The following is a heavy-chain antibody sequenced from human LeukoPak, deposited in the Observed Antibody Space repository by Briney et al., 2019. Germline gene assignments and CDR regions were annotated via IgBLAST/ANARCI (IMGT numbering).Heavy chain of an antibody. CDR2: INHSGST. D-gene: IGHD4-17*01. CDR3: ARRFRDYVAY. V-gene: IGHV4-34*01. CDR1: GGSFSGYY. J-gene: IGHJ4*02. Sequence: SETLSLTCAVYGGSFSGYYWSWIRQPPGKGLEWIGEINHSGSTNYNPSLKSRVTISVDTSKNQFSQKLSSVTAADTAVYYCARRFRDYVAYWGQGTLVTVSS.